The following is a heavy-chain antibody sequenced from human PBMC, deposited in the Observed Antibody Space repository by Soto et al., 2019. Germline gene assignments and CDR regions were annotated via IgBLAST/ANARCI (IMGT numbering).Heavy chain of an antibody. CDR3: ARTLPNRQLFDS. J-gene: IGHJ4*02. CDR2: IYHTGRY. D-gene: IGHD1-1*01. V-gene: IGHV4-61*08. Sequence: PSETLSLTCTVSGGSINSGGYSWTWIRQPPGKGLEWIGFIYHTGRYNYNPSLESRLTISIDTSKNQFSLRLASVTAADTAVYYCARTLPNRQLFDSWSQGTLVTVSS. CDR1: GGSINSGGYS.